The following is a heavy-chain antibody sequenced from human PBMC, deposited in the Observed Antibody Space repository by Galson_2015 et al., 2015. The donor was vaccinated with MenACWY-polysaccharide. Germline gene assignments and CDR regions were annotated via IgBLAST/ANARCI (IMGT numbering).Heavy chain of an antibody. V-gene: IGHV3-73*01. CDR2: IRSKANNNAT. D-gene: IGHD1-14*01. Sequence: SLRLSCAASGFTFRDPAIHWVRQASGKGLEWVGRIRSKANNNATGYAASVKGRFTICRDDSKNTAYLQMNSLKTEYTAVSFCTSNMRYLDFWSQGTLVTVSS. CDR3: TSNMRYLDF. CDR1: GFTFRDPA. J-gene: IGHJ4*02.